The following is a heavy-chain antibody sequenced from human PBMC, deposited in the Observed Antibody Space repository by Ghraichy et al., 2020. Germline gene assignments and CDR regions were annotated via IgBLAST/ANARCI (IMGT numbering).Heavy chain of an antibody. Sequence: SETLSLTCTVSGCSISYYYWSWIRQPPGMGLEWIGYIYYSGSTTYNPSLKSRVTMSVDTSKNQFSLKLNSVTAADTAMYYCARDGYYSGPPGWRDPWGQGTLVTVAS. D-gene: IGHD2/OR15-2a*01. CDR2: IYYSGST. J-gene: IGHJ5*02. CDR1: GCSISYYY. V-gene: IGHV4-59*01. CDR3: ARDGYYSGPPGWRDP.